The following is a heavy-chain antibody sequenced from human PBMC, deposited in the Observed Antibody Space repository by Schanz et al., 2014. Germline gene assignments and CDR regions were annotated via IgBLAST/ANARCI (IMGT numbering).Heavy chain of an antibody. Sequence: EVQLVESGGGLVKPGGSLRLSCAASGFTFSTYSMNWVRQAPGKGLEWVSSIIGSSTYIYYADSMKGRFTVSRDNAKNSLYLQMNSLRAEDTAVYYCARQRYASGSFYIDFWGQGTLVTVSS. V-gene: IGHV3-21*01. CDR2: IIGSSTYI. CDR3: ARQRYASGSFYIDF. J-gene: IGHJ4*02. D-gene: IGHD3-10*01. CDR1: GFTFSTYS.